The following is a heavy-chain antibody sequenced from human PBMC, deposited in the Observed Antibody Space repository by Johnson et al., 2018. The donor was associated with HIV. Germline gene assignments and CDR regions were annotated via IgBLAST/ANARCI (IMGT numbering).Heavy chain of an antibody. CDR1: GVTFSSYG. V-gene: IGHV3-33*03. CDR3: VRRFYDSSAFDI. CDR2: IWYDGRQH. J-gene: IGHJ3*02. Sequence: VQLVASGGGVVQPGKSLRLSCAATGVTFSSYGMHWVRPAPGKGLEWVAVIWYDGRQHYYADSVKGRFTISRDNAKNSLYLQMNSLRAEDTGVYYCVRRFYDSSAFDIWGQGTLVTVSS. D-gene: IGHD3-22*01.